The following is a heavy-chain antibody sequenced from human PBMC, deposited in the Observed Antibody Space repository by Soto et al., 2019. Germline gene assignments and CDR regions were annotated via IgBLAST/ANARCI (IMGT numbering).Heavy chain of an antibody. V-gene: IGHV1-8*02. CDR3: ARELRGFDP. Sequence: ASVKVSCKASGGTFSSYTISWVRQAPGQGLEWMGWMNPNSGNTGYAQKFQGRVTMTRNTSISTAYMELSSLRSEDTAVYYCARELRGFDPWGQGTLVTVPQ. J-gene: IGHJ5*02. CDR2: MNPNSGNT. D-gene: IGHD1-7*01. CDR1: GGTFSSYT.